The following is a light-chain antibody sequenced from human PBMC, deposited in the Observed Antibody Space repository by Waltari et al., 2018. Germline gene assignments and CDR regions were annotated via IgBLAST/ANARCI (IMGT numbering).Light chain of an antibody. CDR2: DAS. Sequence: EVVLTQSPATLSLSPGERATLSCRASQPISTFLFWYQQKPGQAPRLLIYDASNRATGIPARFSGSGSGTDFTLTISSLEAEDSAVYYCLQRADWPPITFGQGTRLEI. J-gene: IGKJ5*01. CDR1: QPISTF. CDR3: LQRADWPPIT. V-gene: IGKV3-11*01.